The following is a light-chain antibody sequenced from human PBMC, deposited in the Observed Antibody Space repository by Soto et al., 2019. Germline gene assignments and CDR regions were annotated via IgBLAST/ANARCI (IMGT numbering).Light chain of an antibody. V-gene: IGLV1-40*01. CDR2: GNN. CDR3: QAYDSSLRRV. CDR1: SSNIGAGYD. J-gene: IGLJ3*02. Sequence: QSVLTQPPSVSGAPGQRVTISCTGSSSNIGAGYDVHWYQKFPGTAPKLLMYGNNKRPSGVPDRFSGSKSGTSASLAITGLQAEDEAEYYCQAYDSSLRRVFGGGTQLTVL.